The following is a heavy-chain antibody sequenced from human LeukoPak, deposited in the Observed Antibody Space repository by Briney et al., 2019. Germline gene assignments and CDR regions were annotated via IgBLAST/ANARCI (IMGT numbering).Heavy chain of an antibody. CDR3: ARERSRDVATVFGVVMES. D-gene: IGHD3-3*01. CDR2: ISNDGTNR. CDR1: GFTFRSYA. J-gene: IGHJ5*02. Sequence: GGSLRLSCAASGFTFRSYAMHCVRQAPGKGLEWVALISNDGTNRYNADAVRGRFTMYRDSSKNTVYLQMNSLRIDDTAVYYCARERSRDVATVFGVVMESWGPGTLVAVSP. V-gene: IGHV3-30*04.